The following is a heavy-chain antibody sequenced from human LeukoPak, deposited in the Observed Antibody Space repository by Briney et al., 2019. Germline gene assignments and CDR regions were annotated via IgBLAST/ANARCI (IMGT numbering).Heavy chain of an antibody. Sequence: GGSLRLSCAASGFTFSNYGMHWVRQAPGKGLEWLAFMRYDGSNTHYADSVKGRFTISRDNSKNTLFLQMNSLRSEDTALYYCAKRAAYSRSSPVLPFDAFDLWGQGTMVTVSS. V-gene: IGHV3-30*02. CDR1: GFTFSNYG. J-gene: IGHJ3*01. D-gene: IGHD6-6*01. CDR3: AKRAAYSRSSPVLPFDAFDL. CDR2: MRYDGSNT.